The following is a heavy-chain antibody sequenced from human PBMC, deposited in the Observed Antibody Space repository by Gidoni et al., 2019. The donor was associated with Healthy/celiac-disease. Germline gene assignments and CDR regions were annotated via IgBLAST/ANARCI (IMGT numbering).Heavy chain of an antibody. J-gene: IGHJ5*02. Sequence: QLQLQESGPGLVKPSETLSLTCTVSGGSISSSSYYWGWIRQPPGKGLEWIGSIYYSGSTYYNPSLKSRVTISVDTSKNQFSLKLSSVTDADTAVYYCARRLAYCSSTSCYPFDPWGQGTLVTVSS. CDR3: ARRLAYCSSTSCYPFDP. D-gene: IGHD2-2*01. CDR2: IYYSGST. CDR1: GGSISSSSYY. V-gene: IGHV4-39*01.